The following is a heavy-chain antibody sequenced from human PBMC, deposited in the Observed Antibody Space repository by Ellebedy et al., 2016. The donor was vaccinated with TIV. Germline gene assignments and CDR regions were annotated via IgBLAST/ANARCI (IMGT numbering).Heavy chain of an antibody. CDR2: LGTAGDT. CDR1: GFTFSSYD. Sequence: GESLKISXAASGFTFSSYDMHWVRQVKGKGLEWVSALGTAGDTSYAASVRGRFTNSIENAKNSFYLQMNSLRAEDTAVYYCAREKPAAGRDYFYFYGMDVWGQGTTVTVSS. D-gene: IGHD6-13*01. J-gene: IGHJ6*02. V-gene: IGHV3-13*01. CDR3: AREKPAAGRDYFYFYGMDV.